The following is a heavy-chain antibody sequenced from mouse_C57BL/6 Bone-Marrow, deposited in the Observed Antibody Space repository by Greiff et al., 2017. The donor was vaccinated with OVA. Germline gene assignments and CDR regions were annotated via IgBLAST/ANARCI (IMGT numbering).Heavy chain of an antibody. D-gene: IGHD1-1*01. V-gene: IGHV1-81*01. CDR1: GYTFTSYG. CDR3: ARPKPFITNV. J-gene: IGHJ1*03. CDR2: IYPRSGNT. Sequence: VKLVESGAELARPGASVKLSCKASGYTFTSYGISWVKQRPGQGLEWIGEIYPRSGNTYYNEKFKGEATLTADKSSSTAYMELRSLTSEDSAVYFCARPKPFITNVWGTGTTATVSS.